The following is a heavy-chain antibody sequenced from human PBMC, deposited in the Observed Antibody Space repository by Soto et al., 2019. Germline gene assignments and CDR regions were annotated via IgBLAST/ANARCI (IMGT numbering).Heavy chain of an antibody. V-gene: IGHV4-39*01. J-gene: IGHJ4*02. Sequence: PSETLSLTCTVSGGSISSSSYYWGWIRQPPGKGLEWIGSIYYSGSTYYNPSLKSRVTISVDTSKNQFSLKLSSVTAADTAVYYCARHKYYGSGSYYLIDYWGQGTLVNVSS. CDR3: ARHKYYGSGSYYLIDY. D-gene: IGHD3-10*01. CDR2: IYYSGST. CDR1: GGSISSSSYY.